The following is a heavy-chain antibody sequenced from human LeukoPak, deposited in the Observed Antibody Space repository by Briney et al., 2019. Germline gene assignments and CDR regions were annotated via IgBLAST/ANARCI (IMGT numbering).Heavy chain of an antibody. J-gene: IGHJ4*02. D-gene: IGHD1-26*01. CDR1: GYTFTGYY. V-gene: IGHV1-2*02. CDR2: INPNSGGT. CDR3: AREWEVVPGDY. Sequence: ASVKVSCKASGYTFTGYYMHWVRQAPGQGREWMGWINPNSGGTNYAQKFQGRVTITRDTSISTGYMELSRLRADDTAVYYCAREWEVVPGDYWGQGTLVTVSS.